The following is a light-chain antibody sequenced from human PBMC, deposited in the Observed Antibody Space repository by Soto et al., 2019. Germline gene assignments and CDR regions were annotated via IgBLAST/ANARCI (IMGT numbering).Light chain of an antibody. J-gene: IGLJ2*01. CDR1: SSDVGGYNY. V-gene: IGLV2-14*01. Sequence: QSALTQPAAVSGSPGQSLTISCTGTSSDVGGYNYVSWYQQHPGKAPKLMIYEVSNRPSGVSNRFSGSKSGNTASLTISGLQAEDEADYYCSSYTSSSTPEVFGGGTKVTVL. CDR3: SSYTSSSTPEV. CDR2: EVS.